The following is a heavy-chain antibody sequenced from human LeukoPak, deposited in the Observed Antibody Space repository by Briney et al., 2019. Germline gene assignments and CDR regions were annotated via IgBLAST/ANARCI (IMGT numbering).Heavy chain of an antibody. CDR3: AREWSEGTLTMVRGVPGTFLD. CDR1: GYTFTSYG. Sequence: ASVKVSCKASGYTFTSYGISWVRQAPGQGLEWMGWNSGNNDNTNYAQKLQGRVTMTTDTSTSTAYMELRSLRSDDTAVYYCAREWSEGTLTMVRGVPGTFLDWGQGTLVTVSS. J-gene: IGHJ4*02. CDR2: NSGNNDNT. D-gene: IGHD3-10*01. V-gene: IGHV1-18*01.